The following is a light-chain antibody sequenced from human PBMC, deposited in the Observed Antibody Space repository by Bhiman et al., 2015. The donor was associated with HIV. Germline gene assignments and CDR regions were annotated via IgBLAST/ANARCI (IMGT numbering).Light chain of an antibody. Sequence: QSVLTQPPSASGTPGQRVTISCSGSSSNIGGNTVNWYQQFPGAAPRLLIYKNNQRPSGVPDRFSGSKTGTSASLVITGLQAEDEADYYCQSFDSSLTGPVFGSGTKVTVL. CDR2: KNN. J-gene: IGLJ1*01. CDR1: SSNIGGNT. V-gene: IGLV1-44*01. CDR3: QSFDSSLTGPV.